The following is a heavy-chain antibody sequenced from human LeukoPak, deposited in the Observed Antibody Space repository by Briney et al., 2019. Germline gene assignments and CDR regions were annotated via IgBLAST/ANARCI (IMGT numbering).Heavy chain of an antibody. CDR3: ARDKGVSDY. D-gene: IGHD3-16*01. CDR2: IYYSGST. J-gene: IGHJ4*02. V-gene: IGHV4-39*07. Sequence: PSETLSLTCTVSGGSISSYYWSWIRQPPGKGLEWIGSIYYSGSTYYNPSLKSRVTISVDTSKNQFSLKLSSVTAADTAVYYCARDKGVSDYWGQGTLVTVSS. CDR1: GGSISSYY.